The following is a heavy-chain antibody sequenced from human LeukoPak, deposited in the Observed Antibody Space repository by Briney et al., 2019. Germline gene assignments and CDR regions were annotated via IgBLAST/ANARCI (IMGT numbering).Heavy chain of an antibody. CDR3: ARDGRVAVPSLGH. CDR2: INPNTGGT. D-gene: IGHD2-2*01. V-gene: IGHV1-2*02. Sequence: GASVRVSCKASGYTFTGYYLHWVRQAPGQGLEWMGWINPNTGGTHYAQDFQGRVTMTRDTSISTAYMELRRLRSDDTAVYYCARDGRVAVPSLGHWGQGTLVTVSS. J-gene: IGHJ4*02. CDR1: GYTFTGYY.